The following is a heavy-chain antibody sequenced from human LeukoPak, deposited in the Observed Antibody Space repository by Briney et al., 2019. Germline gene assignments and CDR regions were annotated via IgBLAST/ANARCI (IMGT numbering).Heavy chain of an antibody. Sequence: GGSLRLSCAASGFTFSSSWMHWVRQAPGKGLVWVSRINSDGSTTNYADSVKGRFIISRDNAKNTLYLQMNSLRAEDTAVYYCTRPESSSSLACDHWGQGTPVTVSS. J-gene: IGHJ4*02. CDR2: INSDGSTT. CDR1: GFTFSSSW. D-gene: IGHD2-2*01. V-gene: IGHV3-74*01. CDR3: TRPESSSSLACDH.